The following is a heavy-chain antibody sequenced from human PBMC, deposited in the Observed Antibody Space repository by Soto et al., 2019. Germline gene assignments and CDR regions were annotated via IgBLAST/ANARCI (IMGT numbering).Heavy chain of an antibody. CDR3: ARGAVGYCSGTSCYTPSY. CDR1: EGTFRSYA. D-gene: IGHD2-2*02. J-gene: IGHJ4*02. V-gene: IGHV1-69*13. CDR2: IIPIFGTA. Sequence: ASVKVSCKASEGTFRSYAINWVRQAPGQGLEWMGGIIPIFGTANYAQKFQGRVTISADESTSTAYMELSSLKSEDTAVYYCARGAVGYCSGTSCYTPSYWGQGTLVTVSS.